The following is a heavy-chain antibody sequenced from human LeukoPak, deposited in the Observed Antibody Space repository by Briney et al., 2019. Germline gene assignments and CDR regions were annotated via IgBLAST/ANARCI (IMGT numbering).Heavy chain of an antibody. CDR1: GYTFTTYA. CDR3: ASHYDSSGYSKYDY. Sequence: ASVKVSCKASGYTFTTYAMHWVRQAPGQGLEWMGIINPSGGSTSYAQKFQGRVTITADESTSTAYMELSSLRSEDTAVYYCASHYDSSGYSKYDYWGQGTLVTVSS. CDR2: INPSGGST. D-gene: IGHD3-22*01. J-gene: IGHJ4*02. V-gene: IGHV1-46*01.